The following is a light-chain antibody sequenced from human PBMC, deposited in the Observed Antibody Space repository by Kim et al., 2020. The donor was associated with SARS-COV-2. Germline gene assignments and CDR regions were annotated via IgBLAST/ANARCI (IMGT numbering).Light chain of an antibody. CDR1: QSVSTD. CDR3: QQHNNWPYT. V-gene: IGKV3-15*01. Sequence: EIVMTQSPAPLSVSPGERATLSCRASQSVSTDLAWYQQKPGQAPRLVMYGASNRVPGCPARFSGSGSGTEFTLTISSLQSEDFALYYCQQHNNWPYTFGQGTKLEI. J-gene: IGKJ2*01. CDR2: GAS.